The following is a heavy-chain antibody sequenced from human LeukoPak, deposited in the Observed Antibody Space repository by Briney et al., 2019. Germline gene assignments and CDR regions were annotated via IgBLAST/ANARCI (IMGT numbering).Heavy chain of an antibody. CDR3: GRARIAAARYYLDY. CDR1: GFTVNSNY. V-gene: IGHV3-53*01. CDR2: IYSGGST. Sequence: PGVSLRLSCAASGFTVNSNYMSWVRQAPGKGLEWVSVIYSGGSTYYADSVKGRITISKDHSKNTLYLQMNRLRAEDTAVYYWGRARIAAARYYLDYWGQGTLVTVSS. D-gene: IGHD6-13*01. J-gene: IGHJ4*02.